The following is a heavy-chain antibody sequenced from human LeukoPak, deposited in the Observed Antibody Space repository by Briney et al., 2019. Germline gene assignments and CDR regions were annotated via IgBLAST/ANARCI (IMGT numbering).Heavy chain of an antibody. CDR3: ARDGGYRRGYFDY. Sequence: NPSQTLSLTCTASGGSISSGSYYWSWIRQPAGTGLEWIGHLYTSGSTYYNPSLNSRITISVDTSKNQFSLRLSSVTAADTAVYYCARDGGYRRGYFDYWGQGTLVTVSP. CDR2: LYTSGST. J-gene: IGHJ4*02. D-gene: IGHD6-25*01. V-gene: IGHV4-61*09. CDR1: GGSISSGSYY.